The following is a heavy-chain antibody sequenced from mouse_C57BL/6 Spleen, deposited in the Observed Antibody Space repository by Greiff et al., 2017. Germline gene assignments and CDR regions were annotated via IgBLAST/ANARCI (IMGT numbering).Heavy chain of an antibody. Sequence: VQLQQSGAELVRPGASVKLSCKASGYTFTDYYINWVKQRPGQGLEWIARIYPGSGNTYYNETFKGKATLTAEKSSSTAYMQLSSLTSEDSAVYFCARSSEVYFDYWGQGTTLTVSA. J-gene: IGHJ2*01. CDR2: IYPGSGNT. CDR1: GYTFTDYY. CDR3: ARSSEVYFDY. V-gene: IGHV1-76*01.